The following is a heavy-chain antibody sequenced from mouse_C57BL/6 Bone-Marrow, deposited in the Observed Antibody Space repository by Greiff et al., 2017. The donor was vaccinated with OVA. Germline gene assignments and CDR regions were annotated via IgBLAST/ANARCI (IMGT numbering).Heavy chain of an antibody. V-gene: IGHV6-6*01. D-gene: IGHD1-1*01. J-gene: IGHJ4*01. CDR1: GFTFSDAW. CDR2: IRNKANNHAT. Sequence: EVQVVESGGGLVQPGGSMKLSCAASGFTFSDAWMDWVRQSPEKGLEWVAEIRNKANNHATYYAESVKGRFTISRDDSKSSVYLQMNSLRAEDTGIYYCTRRNYGSIGYAMDYWGQGTSVTVSS. CDR3: TRRNYGSIGYAMDY.